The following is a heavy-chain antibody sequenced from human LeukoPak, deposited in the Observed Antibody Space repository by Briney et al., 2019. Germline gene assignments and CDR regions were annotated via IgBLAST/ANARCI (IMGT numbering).Heavy chain of an antibody. J-gene: IGHJ6*02. D-gene: IGHD3-10*01. CDR3: ARFGWHYGSGSYEDKEDYGMDV. V-gene: IGHV3-23*01. CDR2: ISGSGLST. Sequence: GGSLRLSCAASGFTFSSYAMSWVRQAPGKGLEWVSGISGSGLSTYYADSVKGRFTSSRDNSKNTLYVQMNSLRAEDTAVYYCARFGWHYGSGSYEDKEDYGMDVWGQGTTVTVSS. CDR1: GFTFSSYA.